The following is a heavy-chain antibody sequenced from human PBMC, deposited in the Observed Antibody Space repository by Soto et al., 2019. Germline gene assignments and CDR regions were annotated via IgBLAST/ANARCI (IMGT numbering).Heavy chain of an antibody. J-gene: IGHJ3*02. CDR2: IYYSGST. V-gene: IGHV4-39*01. CDR1: GGSISSSSYY. D-gene: IGHD2-15*01. CDR3: ARVVVVAATAAFDI. Sequence: SETLSLTCTVSGGSISSSSYYWGWIRQPPGKGQEWIGSIYYSGSTYYNPSLKSRVTISVDTSKNQFSLKLSSVTAADTAVYYCARVVVVAATAAFDIWGQGTMVTVS.